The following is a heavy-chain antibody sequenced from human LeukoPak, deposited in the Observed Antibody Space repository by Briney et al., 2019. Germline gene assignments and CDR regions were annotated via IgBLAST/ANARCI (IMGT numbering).Heavy chain of an antibody. CDR3: ARVGDGYNNDAFDI. V-gene: IGHV3-53*01. CDR2: IYSGGST. D-gene: IGHD3-9*01. Sequence: GGSLRLSCAASGFTVSSNYMSWVRQAPGKGLEWVSVIYSGGSTYYADSVKGRFTISRDNSKNTLYLQINSLRAEDTAVYYCARVGDGYNNDAFDIWGQGTMVTVSS. J-gene: IGHJ3*02. CDR1: GFTVSSNY.